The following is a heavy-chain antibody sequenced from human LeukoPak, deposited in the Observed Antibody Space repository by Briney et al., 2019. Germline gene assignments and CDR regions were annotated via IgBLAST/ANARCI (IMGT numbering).Heavy chain of an antibody. CDR2: IKQDGSEK. D-gene: IGHD4-17*01. CDR1: GFTFSSYW. V-gene: IGHV3-7*01. J-gene: IGHJ6*03. Sequence: TGGSLRLSCAASGFTFSSYWMSWVRQAPGKGLEWVANIKQDGSEKYYADSVKGRFTISRDNAKNSLYLQMNSLRAEDTAVYYCARDPYTVTSYYYYMDVWGKGTTVTVS. CDR3: ARDPYTVTSYYYYMDV.